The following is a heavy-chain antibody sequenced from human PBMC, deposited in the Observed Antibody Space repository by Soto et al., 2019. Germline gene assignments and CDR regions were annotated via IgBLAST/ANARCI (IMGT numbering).Heavy chain of an antibody. CDR1: GGCFSGYY. CDR2: INHSGST. Sequence: SETLSLTCAVYGGCFSGYYWSWIRQPPGKGLEWIGEINHSGSTNYNPSLKSRVTISVDTSKNQFSLKLSSVTAADTAVYYCARALNRICSGGSCKPPYSYYYMDVWGKGTTVTVSS. J-gene: IGHJ6*03. D-gene: IGHD2-15*01. CDR3: ARALNRICSGGSCKPPYSYYYMDV. V-gene: IGHV4-34*01.